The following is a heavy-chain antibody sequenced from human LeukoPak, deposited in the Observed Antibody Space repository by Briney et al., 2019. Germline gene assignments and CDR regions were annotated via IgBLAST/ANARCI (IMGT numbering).Heavy chain of an antibody. CDR1: GFTFSSYA. J-gene: IGHJ3*02. V-gene: IGHV3-23*01. CDR3: AKSALKYSSSAGAFDI. Sequence: GGSLRLSCGVSGFTFSSYAMNWVRQVPGKGLEWVSAISGSGGSTYYADSVKGRFTISRDNSKNTLYLQMNSLRAEDTAVYYCAKSALKYSSSAGAFDIWGQGTMVTVSS. D-gene: IGHD6-6*01. CDR2: ISGSGGST.